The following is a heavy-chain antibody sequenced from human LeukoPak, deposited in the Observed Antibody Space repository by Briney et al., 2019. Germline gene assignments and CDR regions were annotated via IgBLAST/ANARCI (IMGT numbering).Heavy chain of an antibody. CDR3: ARGPGYCSGGSCPPPDY. V-gene: IGHV1-2*02. CDR1: GYTFTGYY. J-gene: IGHJ4*02. D-gene: IGHD2-15*01. CDR2: INPNSGGT. Sequence: ASVKVSCKASGYTFTGYYMHWVRQAPGQGLEWMGWINPNSGGTNYAQKFQGRVTMTRDTSISTAYMELSRLRSDDTAVYYCARGPGYCSGGSCPPPDYWGQGTLVTVSS.